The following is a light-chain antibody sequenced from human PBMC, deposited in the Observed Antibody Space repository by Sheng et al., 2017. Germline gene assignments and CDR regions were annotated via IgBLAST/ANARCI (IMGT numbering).Light chain of an antibody. V-gene: IGKV1-17*03. J-gene: IGKJ4*01. CDR3: LQHDSYPLT. CDR2: EAF. CDR1: QGISNH. Sequence: DIQMTQSPSAMSASVGDRVTITCRASQGISNHLAWFQQKPGKVPKRLIYEAFSLQSGVPSRFSGGGYGTEYTLTISSLQPEDFATYYCLQHDSYPLTFGGGTKVEIK.